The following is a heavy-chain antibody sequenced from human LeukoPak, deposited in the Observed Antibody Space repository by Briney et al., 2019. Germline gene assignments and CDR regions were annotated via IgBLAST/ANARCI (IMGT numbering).Heavy chain of an antibody. D-gene: IGHD5-18*01. CDR1: GYSFTSFG. V-gene: IGHV1-18*01. CDR2: ISAYNGNT. CDR3: VRDLGVDTTMIFFDY. J-gene: IGHJ4*02. Sequence: ASVKVSCTASGYSFTSFGISWVRQGPGQGLEWMGWISAYNGNTNYALKLQGRVSMTTDTSTSTAYMELRSLRSDDTAVYYCVRDLGVDTTMIFFDYWGQGSVVTVSA.